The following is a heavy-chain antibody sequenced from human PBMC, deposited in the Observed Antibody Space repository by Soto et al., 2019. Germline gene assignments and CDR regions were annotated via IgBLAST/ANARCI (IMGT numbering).Heavy chain of an antibody. CDR3: ARHGFGSLHGLVDV. CDR1: GGSITNYY. J-gene: IGHJ6*02. Sequence: QVQLQESGPGLVKPSETLSLTCTVSGGSITNYYCSWFRQPQGKGLEWIGYIQYNGYSAYNLSLRRRVTMSMDTSNTQFSQMLESVTATDTAVYYCARHGFGSLHGLVDVWGQGTTVIVSS. CDR2: IQYNGYS. D-gene: IGHD3-10*01. V-gene: IGHV4-59*08.